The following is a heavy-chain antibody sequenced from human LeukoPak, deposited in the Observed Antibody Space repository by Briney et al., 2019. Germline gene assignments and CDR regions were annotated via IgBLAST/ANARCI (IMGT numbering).Heavy chain of an antibody. CDR2: IGVAGDT. CDR1: GFAFSTYD. D-gene: IGHD6-6*01. J-gene: IGHJ3*01. CDR3: ARGFVHAFDL. V-gene: IGHV3-13*04. Sequence: PGGSLRLSCAASGFAFSTYDMHWVRQAPGKGLEWVSAIGVAGDTYYPGSVKGRFTISRENAKNSLYLQMNSLRAGDTAVYYCARGFVHAFDLWGQGTMVTVPS.